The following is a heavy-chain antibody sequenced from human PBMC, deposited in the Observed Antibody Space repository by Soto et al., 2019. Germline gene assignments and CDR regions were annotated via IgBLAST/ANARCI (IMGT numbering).Heavy chain of an antibody. CDR1: GGSISNYY. Sequence: QVQLQESGPGLVKPSETLSLTCTVSGGSISNYYWSWIRQSAGKALEWIGRIYSSGITTYNPSLKSRVTMSVDTSKNQFSLKLTSVTVADTAVYFCVREEGDSATYGNNWFDPWGQGTLVTVSS. CDR2: IYSSGIT. D-gene: IGHD1-26*01. CDR3: VREEGDSATYGNNWFDP. J-gene: IGHJ5*02. V-gene: IGHV4-4*07.